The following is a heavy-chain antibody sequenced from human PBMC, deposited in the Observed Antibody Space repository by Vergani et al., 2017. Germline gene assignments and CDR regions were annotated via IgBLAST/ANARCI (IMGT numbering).Heavy chain of an antibody. V-gene: IGHV1-2*02. CDR1: GYTFTGYY. J-gene: IGHJ5*02. Sequence: QVQLVQSGAEVKKPGASVKVSCKASGYTFTGYYMHWVRQAPGQGLEWMGWINPNSGGTNYAQKFQGRVTMTRDTSISTAYMELSRLKASDTAMYYCARQESSGYYSRNWFDPWGQGTLVTVSS. CDR2: INPNSGGT. CDR3: ARQESSGYYSRNWFDP. D-gene: IGHD3-22*01.